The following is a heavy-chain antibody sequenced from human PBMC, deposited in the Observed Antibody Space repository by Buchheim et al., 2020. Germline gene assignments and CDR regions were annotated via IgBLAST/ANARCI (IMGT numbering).Heavy chain of an antibody. CDR3: AGARACGSDCWHRVIDF. CDR1: GDTFNNFA. V-gene: IGHV1-69*02. J-gene: IGHJ4*02. Sequence: QVQVVQSGPEVKKPGSSVMISCKASGDTFNNFAILWLRQAPGQGPQWMGRILPLIGVVNNAQEFQGRVTITADKSTDTVFMEMSGLQSADTAIYFCAGARACGSDCWHRVIDFWGPG. CDR2: ILPLIGVV. D-gene: IGHD2-21*02.